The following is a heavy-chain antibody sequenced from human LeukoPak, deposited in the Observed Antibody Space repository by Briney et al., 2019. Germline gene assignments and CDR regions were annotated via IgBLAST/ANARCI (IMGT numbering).Heavy chain of an antibody. D-gene: IGHD1-26*01. V-gene: IGHV3-43*01. CDR2: ISWDGGST. CDR1: GFTFDDYT. CDR3: ARDEWELLDY. Sequence: GSLRLSCAASGFTFDDYTMHWVCQAPGKGLEWVSLISWDGGSTYYADSVKGRFTISRDNSKNSLYLQMNSLRAEDTAVYYCARDEWELLDYWGQGTLVTVSS. J-gene: IGHJ4*02.